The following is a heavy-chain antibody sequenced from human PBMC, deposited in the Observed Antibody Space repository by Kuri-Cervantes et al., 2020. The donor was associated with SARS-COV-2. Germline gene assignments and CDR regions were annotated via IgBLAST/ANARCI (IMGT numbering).Heavy chain of an antibody. D-gene: IGHD1-14*01. Sequence: SCAASGFTFSGHWIHWVRQAPGKGLVRVSRINPDGSYTNNADSVKGRFTLSRDNAKNMLFLQMNSLRAEDTAVYYCAKTPPEERFGYFDLWGRGTLVTVSS. CDR1: GFTFSGHW. CDR3: AKTPPEERFGYFDL. V-gene: IGHV3-74*01. J-gene: IGHJ2*01. CDR2: INPDGSYT.